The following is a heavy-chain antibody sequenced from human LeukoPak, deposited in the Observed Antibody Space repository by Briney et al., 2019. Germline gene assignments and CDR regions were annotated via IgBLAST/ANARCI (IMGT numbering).Heavy chain of an antibody. Sequence: SETLSLTCTVSGGSISSYYWSWIRQPPGKGLEWIGYIYYSGSTNYNPSLKSRVTISVDTTKNQFSLKPSSVTAADTAVYYCARLLPDSGSYYRGGMRDYWGQGTLVTVSS. CDR1: GGSISSYY. D-gene: IGHD1-26*01. CDR2: IYYSGST. J-gene: IGHJ4*02. CDR3: ARLLPDSGSYYRGGMRDY. V-gene: IGHV4-59*12.